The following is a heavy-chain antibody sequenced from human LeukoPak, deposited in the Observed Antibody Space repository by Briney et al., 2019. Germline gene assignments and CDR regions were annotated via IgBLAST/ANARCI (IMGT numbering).Heavy chain of an antibody. V-gene: IGHV3-21*04. CDR3: AKSTYSFSPFDI. Sequence: GGSLRLSCAASGFNLSTYWMNWVRQAPGKGLEWVSSISSSSYIYYADSVKGRFTISRDNSKNTLYLQMNSLRAEDTAVYYCAKSTYSFSPFDIWGQGTMVTVSS. CDR2: ISSSSYI. CDR1: GFNLSTYW. D-gene: IGHD5-18*01. J-gene: IGHJ3*02.